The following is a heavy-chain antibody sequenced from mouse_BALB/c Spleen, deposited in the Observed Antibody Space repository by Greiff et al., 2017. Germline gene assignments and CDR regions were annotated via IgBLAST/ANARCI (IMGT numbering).Heavy chain of an antibody. CDR1: GFTFSSYA. J-gene: IGHJ4*01. V-gene: IGHV5-6-5*01. CDR3: ARLLLRYYAMDY. CDR2: ISSGGST. Sequence: EVKLVESGGGLVKPGGSLKLSCAASGFTFSSYAMSWVRQTPEKRLEWVASISSGGSTYYPDSVKGRFTISRDNARNILYLQMSSLRSEDTAMYYCARLLLRYYAMDYWGQGTSVTVSS. D-gene: IGHD1-1*01.